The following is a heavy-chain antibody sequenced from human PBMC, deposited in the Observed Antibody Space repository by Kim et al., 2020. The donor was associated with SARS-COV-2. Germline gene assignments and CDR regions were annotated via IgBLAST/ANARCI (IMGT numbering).Heavy chain of an antibody. D-gene: IGHD7-27*01. V-gene: IGHV3-7*01. CDR1: GFTFRSYW. J-gene: IGHJ4*02. CDR3: AKEHWGPEY. Sequence: GGSLRLSCAASGFTFRSYWMTWVRQAPGKGLEWVANIKHDGSETHYGDSVKGRFTISRDNAKNSLYVQMNSLRVEDTAVYYCAKEHWGPEYWGQGTPVTVSS. CDR2: IKHDGSET.